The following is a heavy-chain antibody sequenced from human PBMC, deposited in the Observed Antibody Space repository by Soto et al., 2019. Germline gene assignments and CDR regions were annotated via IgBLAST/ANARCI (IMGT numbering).Heavy chain of an antibody. CDR3: ARDRGYCSSTSCYGDYYYYMDV. CDR2: INPNSGGT. V-gene: IGHV1-2*04. J-gene: IGHJ6*03. CDR1: GYTFTGYY. D-gene: IGHD2-2*01. Sequence: QVQLVQSGAEVKKPGASVKVSCKASGYTFTGYYMHWVRQAPGQGLEWMGWINPNSGGTNYAQKFQGWDTMTRDTSISTGYMELSRLRSDDTAVYYCARDRGYCSSTSCYGDYYYYMDVWGKGTTVTVSS.